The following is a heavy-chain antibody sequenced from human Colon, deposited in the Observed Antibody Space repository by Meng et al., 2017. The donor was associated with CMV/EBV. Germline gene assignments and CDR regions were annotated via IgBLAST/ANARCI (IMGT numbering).Heavy chain of an antibody. CDR3: AREGGAKRFDS. J-gene: IGHJ4*02. Sequence: QVQLLESGGGFVKPGVSLRPSCDASGFIFIDFYIHWIRQAPGKGLEWISYISSTSGIYTKYIDSVKGRFTISRDNAKNSVYLQMNSLRAEDTAVYYCAREGGAKRFDSWGQGTLVTVSS. CDR1: GFIFIDFY. V-gene: IGHV3-11*06. D-gene: IGHD1-26*01. CDR2: ISSTSGIYT.